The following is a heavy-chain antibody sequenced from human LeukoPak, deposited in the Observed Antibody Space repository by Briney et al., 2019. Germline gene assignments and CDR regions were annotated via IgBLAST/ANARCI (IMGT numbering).Heavy chain of an antibody. D-gene: IGHD3-10*01. J-gene: IGHJ4*02. Sequence: SETLSLTCTVSGYSISSGYYWGWIRQPPGKGLEWIGSIYHSGSTYYNPSLKGRVTISVDTSKNQFSLKLSSVTAADTAVYYCARVALGGAFDYWGQGTLVTVSS. CDR3: ARVALGGAFDY. V-gene: IGHV4-38-2*02. CDR1: GYSISSGYY. CDR2: IYHSGST.